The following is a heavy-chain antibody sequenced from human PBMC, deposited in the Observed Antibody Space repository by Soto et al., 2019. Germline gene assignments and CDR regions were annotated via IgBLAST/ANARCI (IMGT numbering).Heavy chain of an antibody. D-gene: IGHD5-18*01. CDR1: GGTFSSYA. CDR3: ARLGVDTAMFPER. CDR2: IIPIFGTA. Sequence: QVQLVQSGAEVKKPGSSVKVSCKASGGTFSSYAISWVRQAPGQGLEWMGGIIPIFGTANYAQKFQGRITITANESTSTADREPSTLSAEDTAVYYCARLGVDTAMFPERWGQGTLVTVSS. V-gene: IGHV1-69*12. J-gene: IGHJ4*02.